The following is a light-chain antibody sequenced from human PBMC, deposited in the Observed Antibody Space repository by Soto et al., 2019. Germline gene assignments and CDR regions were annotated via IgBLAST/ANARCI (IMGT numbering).Light chain of an antibody. CDR2: AAS. CDR1: QGISSY. CDR3: QQYYSYPRT. Sequence: AIRMTQSPSSFSASTGDRVTITCRASQGISSYLAWYQQKPGKAPKLLIYAASTLQSGGPSRFSGSGSGTDFTLTISCVQSEDFATYYWQQYYSYPRTFAQGTKVEIK. V-gene: IGKV1-8*01. J-gene: IGKJ1*01.